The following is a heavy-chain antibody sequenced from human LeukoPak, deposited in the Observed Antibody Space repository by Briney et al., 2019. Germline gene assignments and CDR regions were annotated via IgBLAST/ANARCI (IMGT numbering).Heavy chain of an antibody. J-gene: IGHJ4*02. CDR3: ARTYYDFWSGYSGPFDY. CDR2: IIPIFGTA. CDR1: GGAFSSYA. Sequence: GSWVKVSFKASGGAFSSYAISWVRQAPGQGLEWMGGIIPIFGTANYAQKFQGRVTITADESTSTAYMELSSLRSEDTAVYYCARTYYDFWSGYSGPFDYWGQGTLVTVSS. V-gene: IGHV1-69*01. D-gene: IGHD3-3*01.